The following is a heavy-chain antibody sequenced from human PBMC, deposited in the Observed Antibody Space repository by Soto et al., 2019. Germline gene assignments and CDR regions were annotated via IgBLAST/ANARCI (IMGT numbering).Heavy chain of an antibody. CDR3: ARALRNGTGETNKILGSDSSWYAIDY. Sequence: PSETLSLTCAVYGGSFSGYYWSWIRQPPGKGLEWIGEINHSGSTNYNPSLKSRVTISVDTSKNQFSLKLSSVTAADTAVYYCARALRNGTGETNKILGSDSSWYAIDYWGQGTLVTVSS. V-gene: IGHV4-34*01. D-gene: IGHD6-13*01. CDR2: INHSGST. CDR1: GGSFSGYY. J-gene: IGHJ4*02.